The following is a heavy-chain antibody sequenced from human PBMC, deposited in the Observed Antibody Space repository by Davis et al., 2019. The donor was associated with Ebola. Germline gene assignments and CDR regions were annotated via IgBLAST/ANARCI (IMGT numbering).Heavy chain of an antibody. V-gene: IGHV1-18*01. CDR1: GYSFTDDG. CDR2: ISTYNGNT. J-gene: IGHJ4*02. D-gene: IGHD2-15*01. Sequence: AASVKVSCKASGYSFTDDGISWVRQAPGQGLEWMGWISTYNGNTNYAQKLQGRVTMTTDTSTSTAYMELRSLRSEDTAVYYCARTPGYCSGGSCYSGDYWGQGTLVTVSS. CDR3: ARTPGYCSGGSCYSGDY.